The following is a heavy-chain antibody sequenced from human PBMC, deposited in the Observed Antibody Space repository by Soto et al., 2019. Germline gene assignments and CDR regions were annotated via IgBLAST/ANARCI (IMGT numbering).Heavy chain of an antibody. V-gene: IGHV3-30-3*01. CDR2: ISYDGNNK. CDR3: ASGGSSLNFDA. J-gene: IGHJ4*02. Sequence: GGSLRLSCAASGFTYSTYTMHWVRQAPGKGLEWVAVISYDGNNKFYADSVKGRFTISRDNAKNTLYLQMNSLRAEDTAVYYCASGGSSLNFDAWGQGTLVTVSS. CDR1: GFTYSTYT. D-gene: IGHD6-6*01.